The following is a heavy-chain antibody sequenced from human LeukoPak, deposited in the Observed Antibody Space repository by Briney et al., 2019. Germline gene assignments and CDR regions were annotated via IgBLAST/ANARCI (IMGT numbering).Heavy chain of an antibody. CDR2: ISGSSSYI. CDR3: AREASGSLLSTDYMDV. CDR1: GFTFSSYS. D-gene: IGHD1-26*01. V-gene: IGHV3-21*01. J-gene: IGHJ6*03. Sequence: GGSLRLSCAASGFTFSSYSMNWVRQAPGKGLEWVSSISGSSSYIYYADSVKGRFTISRDNAKNSLYLQMNSLRAEDTAVYYCAREASGSLLSTDYMDVWGKGTTVTVSS.